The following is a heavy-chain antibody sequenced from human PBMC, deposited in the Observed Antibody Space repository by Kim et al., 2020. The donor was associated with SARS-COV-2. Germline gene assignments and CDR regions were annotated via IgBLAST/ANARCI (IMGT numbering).Heavy chain of an antibody. CDR2: IYHSGST. J-gene: IGHJ4*02. D-gene: IGHD5-12*01. CDR1: GGSISSGGYS. Sequence: SETLSLTCAVSGGSISSGGYSWSWIRQPPGKGLEWIGYIYHSGSTYYNPSLKSRVTISVDRSKNQFSLKLSSVTAADTAVYYCARGVVGEMATITVFDYWGQGTLVTVSS. CDR3: ARGVVGEMATITVFDY. V-gene: IGHV4-30-2*01.